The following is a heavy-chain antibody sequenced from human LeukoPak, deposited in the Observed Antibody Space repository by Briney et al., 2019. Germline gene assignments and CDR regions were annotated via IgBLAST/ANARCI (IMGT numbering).Heavy chain of an antibody. CDR3: ARVNIAARQSVSDGYDY. V-gene: IGHV1-69*04. J-gene: IGHJ4*02. CDR1: GDAFSNFA. D-gene: IGHD6-6*01. Sequence: SVKVSCKASGDAFSNFAISWVRQAPGQGLEWVGRIIATLDMSNYAQKFQGRVTITADKSTNTVYMELSSLRSEDTAVYYCARVNIAARQSVSDGYDYWGQGSLVTVSS. CDR2: IIATLDMS.